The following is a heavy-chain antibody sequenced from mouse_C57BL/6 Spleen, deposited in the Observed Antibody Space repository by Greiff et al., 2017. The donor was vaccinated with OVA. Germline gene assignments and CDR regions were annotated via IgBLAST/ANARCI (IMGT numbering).Heavy chain of an antibody. D-gene: IGHD2-2*01. CDR1: GYTFTSYW. CDR2: IHPNSGST. CDR3: AAVTRGYYAMDY. V-gene: IGHV1-64*01. J-gene: IGHJ4*01. Sequence: QVQLQQPGAELVKPGASVKLSCKASGYTFTSYWMHWVKQRPGQGLEWIGMIHPNSGSTNYNEKFKSKATLTVDKSSSTAYMQLSSLTSEDSAVYYCAAVTRGYYAMDYWGQGTSVTVSS.